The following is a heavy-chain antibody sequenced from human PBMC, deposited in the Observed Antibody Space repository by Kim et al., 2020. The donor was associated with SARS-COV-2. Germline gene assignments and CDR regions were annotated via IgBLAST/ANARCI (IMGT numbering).Heavy chain of an antibody. CDR3: AKVFHLHYDFWSGWGSDAFDI. CDR1: GFTFGDYA. J-gene: IGHJ3*02. V-gene: IGHV3-9*01. D-gene: IGHD3-3*01. Sequence: GGSLRLSCAASGFTFGDYAMHWVRQAPGKGLEWVSGISWNSGSIGYADSVKGRFTISRDNAKNSLYLQMNSLRAEDTALYYCAKVFHLHYDFWSGWGSDAFDIWGQGTMVTVSS. CDR2: ISWNSGSI.